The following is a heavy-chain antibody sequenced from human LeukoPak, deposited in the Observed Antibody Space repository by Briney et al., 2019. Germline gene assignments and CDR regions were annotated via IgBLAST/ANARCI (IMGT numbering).Heavy chain of an antibody. V-gene: IGHV3-21*01. D-gene: IGHD6-19*01. Sequence: PGGSLRLSCAASGFTFSSYSMNWVRQAPGKGLEWVSSISSSSSYIYYADSLRGRFTISRDNAKNSLYLQMNSLRAEDTAVYYCARDSKPIAVAVSFGYWGQGTLVTVSS. J-gene: IGHJ4*02. CDR1: GFTFSSYS. CDR3: ARDSKPIAVAVSFGY. CDR2: ISSSSSYI.